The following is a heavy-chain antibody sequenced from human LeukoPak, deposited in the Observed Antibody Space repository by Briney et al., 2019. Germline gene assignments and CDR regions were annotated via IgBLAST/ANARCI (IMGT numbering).Heavy chain of an antibody. CDR3: ANGDYVWGSYRYTFDY. J-gene: IGHJ4*02. CDR2: ISGSGGST. V-gene: IGHV3-23*01. Sequence: GGSLRLSCAASGFTFSSYAMSWVRQAPGKGLEWVSAISGSGGSTYYADSVKGRFTISRDNSKNTLYLQMNSLRAEDTAVYYCANGDYVWGSYRYTFDYWGQGTLVTVSS. CDR1: GFTFSSYA. D-gene: IGHD3-16*02.